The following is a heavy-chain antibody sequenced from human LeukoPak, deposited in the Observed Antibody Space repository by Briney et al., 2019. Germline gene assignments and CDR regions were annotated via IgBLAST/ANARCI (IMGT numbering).Heavy chain of an antibody. Sequence: GGSLRLSCAASGFTFSNYAMSWVRQAPGKGLEWVSPISGSGISTNYADSVEGRFTISRDNSKDTLYLQMDSLRAEDTAVFYCAFPRAGEYYRSDFGYWGQGTLVTVSS. CDR2: ISGSGIST. V-gene: IGHV3-23*01. D-gene: IGHD4-17*01. CDR1: GFTFSNYA. J-gene: IGHJ4*02. CDR3: AFPRAGEYYRSDFGY.